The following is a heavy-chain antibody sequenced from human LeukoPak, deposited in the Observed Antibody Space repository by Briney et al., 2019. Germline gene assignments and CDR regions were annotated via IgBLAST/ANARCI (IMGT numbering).Heavy chain of an antibody. J-gene: IGHJ2*01. V-gene: IGHV4-30-2*02. Sequence: KASQTLSLTCAVSGGSISSGGYSWSWIRQPPGKGLEWIGYIYHSGSTYYNPSLKSRVTISVDRSKNQFSLKLSSVTAADTAVYYCARHHGDSSGYYYQRYFDLWGRGTLVTVSS. CDR3: ARHHGDSSGYYYQRYFDL. D-gene: IGHD3-22*01. CDR2: IYHSGST. CDR1: GGSISSGGYS.